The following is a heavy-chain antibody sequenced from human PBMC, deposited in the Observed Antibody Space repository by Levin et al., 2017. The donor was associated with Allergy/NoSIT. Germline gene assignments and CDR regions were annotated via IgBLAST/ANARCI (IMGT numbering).Heavy chain of an antibody. CDR3: ARTSYCSGGSCYFLSFDY. CDR2: VCYSGST. Sequence: GSLRLSCTVSGGSVFSGSYYWSWIRQPPGKGLEYIGYVCYSGSTNYNPSLKSRVTISGDTSKNQFSLKLNSVTAADTAVYYCARTSYCSGGSCYFLSFDYWGQGILVTVSS. CDR1: GGSVFSGSYY. V-gene: IGHV4-61*01. J-gene: IGHJ4*02. D-gene: IGHD2-15*01.